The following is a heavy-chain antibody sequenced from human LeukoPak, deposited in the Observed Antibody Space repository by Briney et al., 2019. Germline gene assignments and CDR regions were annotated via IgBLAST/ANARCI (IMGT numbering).Heavy chain of an antibody. V-gene: IGHV1-3*01. Sequence: ASVKVSCKASGYTFTSYAMHWVRQAPGQRLEWMGWINGGNGNTKYSQKFQGRVTITRDTSASTAYMELSSLRSEDTAVYYCARAAIYDSSGYYWFDPWGQGTLVTVSS. CDR2: INGGNGNT. CDR3: ARAAIYDSSGYYWFDP. J-gene: IGHJ5*02. CDR1: GYTFTSYA. D-gene: IGHD3-22*01.